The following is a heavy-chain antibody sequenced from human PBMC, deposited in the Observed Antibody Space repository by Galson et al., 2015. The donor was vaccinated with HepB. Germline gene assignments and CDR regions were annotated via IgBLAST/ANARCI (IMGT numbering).Heavy chain of an antibody. CDR2: ISPDGGTK. Sequence: SLRLSCAATGFTFSAYGMHWVRQAPGQGLEWVAVISPDGGTKYCAGSVEGRFTISRDNSKNTLYMQMNSLRAEDTAVYFCAKEIKYFSGSDIWGQGTMVTVSS. V-gene: IGHV3-30*18. CDR3: AKEIKYFSGSDI. J-gene: IGHJ3*02. D-gene: IGHD2/OR15-2a*01. CDR1: GFTFSAYG.